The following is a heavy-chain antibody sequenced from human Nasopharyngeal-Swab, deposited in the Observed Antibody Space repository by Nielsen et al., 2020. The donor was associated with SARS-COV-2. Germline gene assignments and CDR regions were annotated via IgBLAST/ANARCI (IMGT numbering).Heavy chain of an antibody. D-gene: IGHD5-12*01. V-gene: IGHV3-23*01. J-gene: IGHJ5*02. Sequence: GESLKISCAASGFTFKNYAMSWVRQAPGKGLEWVSTINNRGDDTHYVDSVKGRFTVSRDNSKNTLNLHMNSLRGEDTAIYYCVRDLPYEEVSWGQGTLVTVSS. CDR3: VRDLPYEEVS. CDR1: GFTFKNYA. CDR2: INNRGDDT.